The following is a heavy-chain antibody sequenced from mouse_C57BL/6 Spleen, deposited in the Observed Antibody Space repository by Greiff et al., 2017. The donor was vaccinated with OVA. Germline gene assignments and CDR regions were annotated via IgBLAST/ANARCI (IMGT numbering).Heavy chain of an antibody. CDR2: IYPGDGDT. CDR3: ASEGGNSLFDY. CDR1: GYAFSSSW. D-gene: IGHD2-1*01. V-gene: IGHV1-82*01. Sequence: QVQLQQSGPELVKPGASVKISCKASGYAFSSSWMNWVKQRPGKGLEWIGRIYPGDGDTNYNGKFKGKATLTADKSSSTAYMQLSSLTSEDSAVYFCASEGGNSLFDYWGKGTTLTVSS. J-gene: IGHJ2*01.